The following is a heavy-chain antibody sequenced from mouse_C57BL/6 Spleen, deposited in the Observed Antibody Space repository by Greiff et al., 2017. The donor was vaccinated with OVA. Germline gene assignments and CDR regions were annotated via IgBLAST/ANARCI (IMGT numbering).Heavy chain of an antibody. CDR2: ISYDGSN. D-gene: IGHD1-1*01. Sequence: EVKLMESGPGLVKPSQSLSLTCSVTGYSITSGYYWNWIRQFPGNKLEWMGYISYDGSNNYNPSLKNRISITRDTSKNQFFLKLNSVTTEDTATYYCARGGPPTYYYGSSLYAMDYWGQGTSVTVSS. CDR1: GYSITSGYY. CDR3: ARGGPPTYYYGSSLYAMDY. J-gene: IGHJ4*01. V-gene: IGHV3-6*01.